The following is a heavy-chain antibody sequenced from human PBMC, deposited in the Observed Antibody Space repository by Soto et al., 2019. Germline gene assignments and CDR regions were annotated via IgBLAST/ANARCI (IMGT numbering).Heavy chain of an antibody. D-gene: IGHD6-19*01. J-gene: IGHJ3*02. V-gene: IGHV4-39*01. CDR3: ARLIAVAGIGGDAFDI. CDR1: GGSISSSSYY. CDR2: IYYSGST. Sequence: QLQLQESGPGLVKPSETLSLTCTVSGGSISSSSYYWGWIRQPPGKGLEWIGSIYYSGSTYYNPSLKSRVTISVDTSKNQFSLKLSSVTAADTAVYYCARLIAVAGIGGDAFDIWGQGTMVTVSS.